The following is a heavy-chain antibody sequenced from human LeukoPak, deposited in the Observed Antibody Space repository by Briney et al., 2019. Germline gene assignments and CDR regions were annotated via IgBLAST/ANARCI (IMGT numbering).Heavy chain of an antibody. J-gene: IGHJ4*02. CDR2: IRYDGSNK. D-gene: IGHD2-2*01. Sequence: GGSLRLSCAASGFTFSSYGMHWVRQAPGKGLEWVAFIRYDGSNKYYADSVKGRFTISRDNSKNTLYLQMNSLRAEDTAVYYCAKDIGVVPAATFDYWGQGTLVTVSS. CDR1: GFTFSSYG. V-gene: IGHV3-30*02. CDR3: AKDIGVVPAATFDY.